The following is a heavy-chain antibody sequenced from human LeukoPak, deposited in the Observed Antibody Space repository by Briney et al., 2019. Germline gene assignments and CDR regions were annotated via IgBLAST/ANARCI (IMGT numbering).Heavy chain of an antibody. D-gene: IGHD5-12*01. CDR3: ATRRYSGTDFDY. CDR2: IYPGDSDT. V-gene: IGHV5-51*01. CDR1: GYPSSSYW. J-gene: IGHJ4*02. Sequence: GESLKISFQGSGYPSSSYWIGWVRQMPGKGLAYMGIIYPGDSDTTYSPSFQGQVTISADKLTSTAYLQWSSLKASDSAMYYCATRRYSGTDFDYWGQGTLVTVAS.